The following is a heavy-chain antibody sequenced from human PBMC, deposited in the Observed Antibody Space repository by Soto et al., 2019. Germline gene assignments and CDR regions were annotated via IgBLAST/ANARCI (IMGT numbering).Heavy chain of an antibody. J-gene: IGHJ3*02. D-gene: IGHD3-3*01. Sequence: PGGSLRLSCAASGFTFSSYGMHWVRQAPGKGLEWVAVISYDGSNKYYADSVKGRFTISRDNSKNTLYLQMNSLRAEDTAVYYYAKLRGSFYDFWSGYPPLDDAFDIWGQGTMVTVSS. CDR1: GFTFSSYG. CDR3: AKLRGSFYDFWSGYPPLDDAFDI. CDR2: ISYDGSNK. V-gene: IGHV3-30*18.